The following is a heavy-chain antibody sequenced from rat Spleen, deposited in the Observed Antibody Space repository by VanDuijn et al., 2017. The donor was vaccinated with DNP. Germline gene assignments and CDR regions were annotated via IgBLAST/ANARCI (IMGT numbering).Heavy chain of an antibody. V-gene: IGHV1-43*01. CDR3: ARRRLPYWYLDF. Sequence: QVQLQQSGAELAKPGSSVKISCEASGYTFTTYYITWIKQTTGQGLEYIGYINTGSGGTNYNEKFKGKATLTVDKSSSTAFMQLSSLTPDDSAVYYCARRRLPYWYLDFWGPGTMVTVSS. D-gene: IGHD1-4*01. CDR1: GYTFTTYY. J-gene: IGHJ1*01. CDR2: INTGSGGT.